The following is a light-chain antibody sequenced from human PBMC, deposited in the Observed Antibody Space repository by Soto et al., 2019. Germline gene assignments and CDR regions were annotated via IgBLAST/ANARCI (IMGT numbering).Light chain of an antibody. CDR2: QTS. J-gene: IGKJ1*01. V-gene: IGKV3-11*01. CDR1: QYINTR. CDR3: PQRQSWPRT. Sequence: EIVLSQSAATLSSFPGDRVTLSCRASQYINTRLAWYQHRPGQSPRLLIYQTSLRAAGIPARFSASGSGTDFTLTISYVQPEDFALYYCPQRQSWPRTFGQGTNVDIK.